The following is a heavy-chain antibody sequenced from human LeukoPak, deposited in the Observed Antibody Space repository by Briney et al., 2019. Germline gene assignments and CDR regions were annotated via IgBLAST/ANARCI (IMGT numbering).Heavy chain of an antibody. Sequence: TGGSLRLSCAASGFTFSSYEMNWVRQAPGKGLEWVSYISSSGSTIYYADSVKGRFTISRDNAKNSLYLQMKSLRAEDTAFYYCARGDYASGRNFDYWGQGTLVTVSS. CDR1: GFTFSSYE. D-gene: IGHD3-10*01. CDR3: ARGDYASGRNFDY. J-gene: IGHJ4*02. CDR2: ISSSGSTI. V-gene: IGHV3-48*03.